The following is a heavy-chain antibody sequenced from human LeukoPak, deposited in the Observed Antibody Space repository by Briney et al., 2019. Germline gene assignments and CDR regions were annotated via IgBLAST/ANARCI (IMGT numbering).Heavy chain of an antibody. CDR1: GGSISSYY. V-gene: IGHV4-34*01. J-gene: IGHJ4*02. D-gene: IGHD3-10*01. Sequence: PSETLSLTCTASGGSISSYYWSWIRQPPGKGLEWLGEINHSGSTNYNPSLKSRVTISVDTSKNQFSLKLSSVTAADTAVYYCARGRGRKWLGELSYFDYWGQGTLVTVSS. CDR3: ARGRGRKWLGELSYFDY. CDR2: INHSGST.